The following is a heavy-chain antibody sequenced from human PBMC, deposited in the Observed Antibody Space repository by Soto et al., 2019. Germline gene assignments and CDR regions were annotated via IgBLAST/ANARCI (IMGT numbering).Heavy chain of an antibody. CDR3: ATRIAAANFDAFDI. V-gene: IGHV1-18*04. D-gene: IGHD6-13*01. CDR1: GYTFTSYG. CDR2: ISAYNGNT. Sequence: GASVKVSCKASGYTFTSYGISWVRQAPGQGLEWMGWISAYNGNTNYAQKLQGRVTMTTDTSTSTAYMELRSLRSDDTAVYYCATRIAAANFDAFDIWGQGTMVTVSS. J-gene: IGHJ3*02.